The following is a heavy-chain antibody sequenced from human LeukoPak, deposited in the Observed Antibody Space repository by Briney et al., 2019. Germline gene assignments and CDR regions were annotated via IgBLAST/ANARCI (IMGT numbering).Heavy chain of an antibody. Sequence: PGGSLRLSCAASGFTFTNYAMHWVRQAPGKGLEWVSSISASGGSTWYADSVRGRFTISRDNSKNTLYLQMNSLRAEDTAVYYCARDDYYYGSGSYYDYWGQGTLVTVSS. D-gene: IGHD3-10*01. V-gene: IGHV3-23*01. CDR1: GFTFTNYA. CDR2: ISASGGST. CDR3: ARDDYYYGSGSYYDY. J-gene: IGHJ4*02.